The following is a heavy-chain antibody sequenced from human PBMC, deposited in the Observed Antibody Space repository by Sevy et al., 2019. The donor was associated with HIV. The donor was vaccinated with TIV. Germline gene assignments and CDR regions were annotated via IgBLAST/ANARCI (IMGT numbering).Heavy chain of an antibody. J-gene: IGHJ4*02. CDR1: GYSFTSHW. CDR2: IFPDDSDT. Sequence: GESLKISCQGSGYSFTSHWIGWVRHMPGKGLEWMGIIFPDDSDTRYSPSFQGQVTFSADKSINTAYLQWSSLKASDTAMYYCSTSRSGYFDSSRYYIYWGQGTLVTVSS. CDR3: STSRSGYFDSSRYYIY. V-gene: IGHV5-51*01. D-gene: IGHD3-22*01.